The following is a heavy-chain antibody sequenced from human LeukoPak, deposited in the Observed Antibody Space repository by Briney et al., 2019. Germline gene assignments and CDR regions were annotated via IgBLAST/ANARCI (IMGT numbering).Heavy chain of an antibody. D-gene: IGHD2-2*01. Sequence: SGTLSLTCAVSGGSISSSNWWSWVRQPPGKGLEWIGEIYHSGSTNYNPSLKSRVTISVDKSKNQFSLKLSSVTAADTAVYYCARADIVVVPAALWNWFDPWGQGTLVTVSS. CDR2: IYHSGST. J-gene: IGHJ5*02. V-gene: IGHV4-4*02. CDR3: ARADIVVVPAALWNWFDP. CDR1: GGSISSSNW.